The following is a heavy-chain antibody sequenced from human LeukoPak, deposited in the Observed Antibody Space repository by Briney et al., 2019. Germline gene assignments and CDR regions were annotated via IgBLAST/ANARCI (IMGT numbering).Heavy chain of an antibody. CDR2: ISGSGDST. V-gene: IGHV3-23*01. D-gene: IGHD5-18*01. J-gene: IGHJ4*02. Sequence: PGGSLRLSCAASGFTFSSYAMGWVRQAPGKGLEWVSGISGSGDSTYYADSVKGRFTISRDNSKNTLYLQINSLRAEDTALYYCAKTRASQPNHEIDYWGQGTLVTVSS. CDR1: GFTFSSYA. CDR3: AKTRASQPNHEIDY.